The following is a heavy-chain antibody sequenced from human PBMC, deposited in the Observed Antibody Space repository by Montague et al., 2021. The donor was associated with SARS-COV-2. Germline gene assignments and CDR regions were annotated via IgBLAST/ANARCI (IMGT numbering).Heavy chain of an antibody. Sequence: SETLSLTCTVSGGSVSSGSNYWTWIRQPPGKGLEWIGNENLYDCENTKYNPSLKSRVTISVDSSKNQFSLKLTSVTAADTAVYYCARGGIGAIVDWGQGTLVTVSS. D-gene: IGHD2-21*01. V-gene: IGHV4-61*01. CDR1: GGSVSSGSNY. CDR2: ENLYDCENT. J-gene: IGHJ4*02. CDR3: ARGGIGAIVD.